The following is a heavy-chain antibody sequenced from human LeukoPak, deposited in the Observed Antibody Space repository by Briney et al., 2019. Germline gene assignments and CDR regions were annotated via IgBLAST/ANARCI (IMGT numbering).Heavy chain of an antibody. CDR2: IIPIFGTA. D-gene: IGHD3-16*02. CDR1: GGTFSSYA. CDR3: ASVTLRYDYVWGSYRYTGGGWFDP. J-gene: IGHJ5*02. V-gene: IGHV1-69*05. Sequence: SVKVSCKASGGTFSSYAISWVRQAPGQGLEWMGGIIPIFGTANYAQKFQGRVTITMDESTSTAYMELSSLRSEDTAVYYCASVTLRYDYVWGSYRYTGGGWFDPWGQGTLVIVSS.